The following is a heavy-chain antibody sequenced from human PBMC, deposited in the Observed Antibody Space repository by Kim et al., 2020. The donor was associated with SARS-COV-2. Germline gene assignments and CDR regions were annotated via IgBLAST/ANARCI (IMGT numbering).Heavy chain of an antibody. CDR3: ARVVYNSGWYYFDY. V-gene: IGHV3-64*02. J-gene: IGHJ4*02. Sequence: ADSVEGRFTISRDNSKNTLYLQMGSPRAEDMAVYYCARVVYNSGWYYFDYWGQGTLVTVSS. D-gene: IGHD6-19*01.